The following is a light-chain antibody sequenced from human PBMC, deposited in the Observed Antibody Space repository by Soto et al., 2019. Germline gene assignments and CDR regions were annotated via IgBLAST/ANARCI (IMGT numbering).Light chain of an antibody. V-gene: IGKV1-5*01. CDR1: QSISSW. CDR2: DAS. CDR3: QQYMSYS. Sequence: DIQMTQSPSTLSASVGDRVTITCRASQSISSWLAWYHQKPGKAPKLLIYDASSLESGVPSRFSGSGSGTEFTLTISSLQPDDFATYYCQQYMSYSFGQGTKVDIK. J-gene: IGKJ1*01.